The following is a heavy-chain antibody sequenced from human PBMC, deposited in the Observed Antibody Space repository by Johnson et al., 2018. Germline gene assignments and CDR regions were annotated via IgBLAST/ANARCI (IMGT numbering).Heavy chain of an antibody. CDR3: ASEQGSSWYFDL. CDR1: GFSFSSYS. V-gene: IGHV3-48*01. D-gene: IGHD2-15*01. Sequence: VQLVQSGGGLVKPGGSLRLSCAASGFSFSSYSMNWVRQAPGKGLEWVSYISSSSSIIYYADSVKGRFTISRHNAKNSLYLQMNSLRAEDTAVYYCASEQGSSWYFDLWGRGTLVTVSS. CDR2: ISSSSSII. J-gene: IGHJ2*01.